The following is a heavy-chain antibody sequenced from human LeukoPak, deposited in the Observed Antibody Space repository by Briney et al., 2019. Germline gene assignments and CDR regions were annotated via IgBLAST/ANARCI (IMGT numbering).Heavy chain of an antibody. CDR3: ARVVGLTGYSSNWYSGYYYYMDV. D-gene: IGHD6-13*01. V-gene: IGHV1-69*06. Sequence: SVKVSCKTSGGTFSSYAITWVRQTPGQGLEWMGGIIPIFGTTNYAQKFQDRVTITADKSASTAYMKLSSLRSEDTAVYYCARVVGLTGYSSNWYSGYYYYMDVWGKGTTVTVSS. J-gene: IGHJ6*03. CDR2: IIPIFGTT. CDR1: GGTFSSYA.